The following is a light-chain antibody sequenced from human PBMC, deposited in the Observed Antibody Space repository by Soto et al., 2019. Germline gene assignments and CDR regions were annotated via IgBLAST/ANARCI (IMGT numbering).Light chain of an antibody. CDR3: QQYGSSLWT. CDR1: QRIDTS. J-gene: IGKJ1*01. CDR2: NAA. Sequence: EIVMTQSPATLSVSPGERATLSCRASQRIDTSLAWYQQRPGQAPRLLLYNAATRATGIPARFSGRGFGTEFTLTISRLEPEDFAVYYCQQYGSSLWTFGQGTKVEIK. V-gene: IGKV3-15*01.